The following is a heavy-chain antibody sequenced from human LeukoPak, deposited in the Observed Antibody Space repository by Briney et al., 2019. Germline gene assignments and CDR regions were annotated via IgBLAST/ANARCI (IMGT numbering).Heavy chain of an antibody. D-gene: IGHD2-2*01. CDR2: ISSSSSYI. V-gene: IGHV3-21*01. CDR1: GFTFSSYS. J-gene: IGHJ4*02. Sequence: GGSLRLSCAASGFTFSSYSMNWVRQAPGKGLEWVSSISSSSSYIYYADSVKGRFTISRDNAKNSLYLQMNSLRAEYTAVYYCARAEEGEPAAMLDYWGQGTLVTVSS. CDR3: ARAEEGEPAAMLDY.